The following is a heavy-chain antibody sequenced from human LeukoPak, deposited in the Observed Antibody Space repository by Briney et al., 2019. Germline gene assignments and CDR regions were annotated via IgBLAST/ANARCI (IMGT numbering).Heavy chain of an antibody. CDR1: GFTFSYYA. J-gene: IGHJ4*02. CDR2: VSYDGSHE. D-gene: IGHD4-17*01. V-gene: IGHV3-30*04. Sequence: PGGSLRLSCAASGFTFSYYAMHWVRQAPGKGLEWVAVVSYDGSHEFYADSVKGRFTISRANFKNTLYLQMNSLRPEDSAVYYCARNPYGDYEFDYWGQGTLVTVSS. CDR3: ARNPYGDYEFDY.